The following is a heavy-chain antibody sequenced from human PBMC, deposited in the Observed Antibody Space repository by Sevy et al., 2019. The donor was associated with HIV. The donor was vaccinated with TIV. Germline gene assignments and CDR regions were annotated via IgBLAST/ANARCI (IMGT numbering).Heavy chain of an antibody. J-gene: IGHJ6*02. CDR2: ISWDGGST. CDR3: EKDLNKWYCSGGSCYYYGMDV. CDR1: GFTFDDYT. V-gene: IGHV3-43*01. Sequence: GGSLRLSCAASGFTFDDYTMHWVRQAPGKGLEWVSLISWDGGSTYYADSVKGRFTISRDNSKNSLYLQMNSLRTEDTDLYYCEKDLNKWYCSGGSCYYYGMDVWGQGTTVTVSS. D-gene: IGHD2-15*01.